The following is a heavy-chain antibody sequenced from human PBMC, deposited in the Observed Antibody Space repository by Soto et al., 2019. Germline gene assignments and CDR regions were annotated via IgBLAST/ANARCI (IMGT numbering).Heavy chain of an antibody. J-gene: IGHJ6*02. CDR3: ARRRPRDGMDV. Sequence: QLQLQESGPGLVKPSETLSLTCTVSGGSISSSSYYWGWIRQPPGKGLEWIGSIYYSGSTYYNPSLKSRVTISVDTSKNQFSLKLSSVTAADTAVYYCARRRPRDGMDVWGQGTTVTVSS. CDR2: IYYSGST. V-gene: IGHV4-39*01. CDR1: GGSISSSSYY.